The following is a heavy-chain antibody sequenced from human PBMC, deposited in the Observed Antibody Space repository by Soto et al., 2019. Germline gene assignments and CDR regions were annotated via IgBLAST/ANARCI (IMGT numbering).Heavy chain of an antibody. CDR2: INAGNGNT. Sequence: GPSVKVSCKASGYTFTSYAMHWVRQAPGQRLEWMGWINAGNGNTKYSQKFQGRVTITRDTSASTAYMKLSSLRSEDTAVYYCARSPLTGYFFAYYYYYMDVWGKGTTVTVSS. J-gene: IGHJ6*03. CDR3: ARSPLTGYFFAYYYYYMDV. D-gene: IGHD3-9*01. V-gene: IGHV1-3*01. CDR1: GYTFTSYA.